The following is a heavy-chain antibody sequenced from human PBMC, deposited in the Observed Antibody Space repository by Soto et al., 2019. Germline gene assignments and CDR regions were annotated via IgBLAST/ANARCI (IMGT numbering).Heavy chain of an antibody. J-gene: IGHJ4*02. CDR1: GFTFSSYS. CDR3: ARISDYSNYGVS. V-gene: IGHV3-21*01. Sequence: EVQLVESGGGLVKPGGSLRLSCAASGFTFSSYSMNWVRQAPGKGLEWVSSISSSSRYIYYADSVKGRFTISRDNAKNSLYLQMNSLRAEDTAVYYCARISDYSNYGVSWGQGTLVTVSS. D-gene: IGHD4-4*01. CDR2: ISSSSRYI.